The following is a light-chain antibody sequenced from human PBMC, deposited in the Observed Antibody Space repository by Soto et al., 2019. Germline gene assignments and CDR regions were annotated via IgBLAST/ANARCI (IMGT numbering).Light chain of an antibody. CDR3: QKYNNWPPVT. V-gene: IGKV3-20*01. CDR2: DAS. J-gene: IGKJ5*01. Sequence: EIVLIQSPGTLSLSPGERATLSCRASQSVSSSYLAWYQQKPGQAPRLLIYDASSRATGIPDRFSGSGSGTEFTLTVSRLQSEDFAVYYCQKYNNWPPVTFGQGTRLEIK. CDR1: QSVSSSY.